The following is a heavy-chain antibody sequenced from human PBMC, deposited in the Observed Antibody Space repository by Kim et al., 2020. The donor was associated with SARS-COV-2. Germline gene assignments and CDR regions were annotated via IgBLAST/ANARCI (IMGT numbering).Heavy chain of an antibody. CDR3: ATNLAAAGVV. CDR1: GFTVSRNY. V-gene: IGHV3-66*01. D-gene: IGHD6-13*01. J-gene: IGHJ4*02. CDR2: IYSGDNT. Sequence: GGSLRLSCAASGFTVSRNYMSWLRQAPGKGLEWLSVIYSGDNTYYVESVKGRLTISRDNSKNTLYLQMSSLRVQDTAEYYCATNLAAAGVVWGQGTQATV.